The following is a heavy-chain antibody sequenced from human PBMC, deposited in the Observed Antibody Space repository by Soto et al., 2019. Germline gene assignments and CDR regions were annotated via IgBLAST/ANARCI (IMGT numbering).Heavy chain of an antibody. J-gene: IGHJ6*02. Sequence: QVQLVESVGGVVQPGRSLRLSCAASGFIFNRYGMHWVRQVPGKGLEWVADIWYDGSNKNYADSVKGRFTISRDNSKNTLSLQMNSLRAEDTAVYYCARGPGRPPLRNYGMDVWGQGTTVTVSS. CDR1: GFIFNRYG. V-gene: IGHV3-33*01. CDR3: ARGPGRPPLRNYGMDV. CDR2: IWYDGSNK.